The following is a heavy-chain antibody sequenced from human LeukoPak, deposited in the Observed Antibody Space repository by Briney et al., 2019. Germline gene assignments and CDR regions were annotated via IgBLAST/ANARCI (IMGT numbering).Heavy chain of an antibody. Sequence: KPGGSLRLSCAASGFTFSSYSMNWVRQAPGKGLEWVSSISSSSSYIYYADSVKGRFTISRDNAKNSLYLQMNSLRAEDTAVYYCAPGGFTMIADLDYWGQGTLVTVSS. CDR1: GFTFSSYS. J-gene: IGHJ4*02. D-gene: IGHD3-22*01. CDR2: ISSSSSYI. CDR3: APGGFTMIADLDY. V-gene: IGHV3-21*01.